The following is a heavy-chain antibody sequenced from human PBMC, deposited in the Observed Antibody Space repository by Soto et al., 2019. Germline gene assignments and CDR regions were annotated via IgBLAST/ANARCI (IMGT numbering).Heavy chain of an antibody. CDR3: ARDLWVEPELYYYGMDV. CDR2: IYYGGST. D-gene: IGHD1-1*01. CDR1: GASVTSPEHY. Sequence: SETLSLTCSVSGASVTSPEHYWTWIRQSPGKGLEWIGYIYYGGSTVYNPSLKGRSTVSLDTSKNQFSLNLTSVTAADTAVYFCARDLWVEPELYYYGMDVWGQGTTVTVSS. J-gene: IGHJ6*02. V-gene: IGHV4-30-4*01.